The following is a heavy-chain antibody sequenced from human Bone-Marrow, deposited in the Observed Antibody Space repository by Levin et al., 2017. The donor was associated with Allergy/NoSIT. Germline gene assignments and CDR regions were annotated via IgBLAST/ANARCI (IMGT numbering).Heavy chain of an antibody. CDR1: GFVVSRNH. CDR3: ARDNVDTPGELDY. V-gene: IGHV3-53*01. CDR2: TYSGGST. Sequence: SCAASGFVVSRNHMSWVRQAPGKGLEWLSVTYSGGSTFYRDPVKDRLTITRDNFKNTLYLQLRSLRAEDTGIYYCARDNVDTPGELDYWGQGTLVTVSS. J-gene: IGHJ4*02. D-gene: IGHD2-21*01.